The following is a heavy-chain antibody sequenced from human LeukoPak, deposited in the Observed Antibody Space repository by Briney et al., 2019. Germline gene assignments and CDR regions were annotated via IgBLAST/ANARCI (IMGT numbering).Heavy chain of an antibody. CDR2: IIPIFGTA. J-gene: IGHJ4*02. D-gene: IGHD4-17*01. V-gene: IGHV1-69*01. CDR3: AREKGMHGDYSFDY. CDR1: GGTFISYA. Sequence: SVKVSCKASGGTFISYAISWVRQAPGQGLEWMGGIIPIFGTANYAQKFQGRATITADESTSTAYMELSSLRSEDTAVYYCAREKGMHGDYSFDYWGQGTLVTVSS.